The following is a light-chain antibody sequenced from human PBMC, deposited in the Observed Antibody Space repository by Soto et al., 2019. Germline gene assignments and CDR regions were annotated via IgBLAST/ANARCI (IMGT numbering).Light chain of an antibody. J-gene: IGLJ1*01. V-gene: IGLV2-23*01. CDR1: SSDVGTYNL. Sequence: QSVRTQTASVCGYPGQSITISCTGTSSDVGTYNLVSWYQQHPGKAPKLMVYEGTKRPSGVSNRFSGSKSGNTASLTISGLQAEDEADYYCCSYVGSSTYVFGTGTKVTVL. CDR3: CSYVGSSTYV. CDR2: EGT.